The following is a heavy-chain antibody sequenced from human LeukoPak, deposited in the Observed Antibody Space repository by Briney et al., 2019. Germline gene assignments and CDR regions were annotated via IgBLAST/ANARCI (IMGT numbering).Heavy chain of an antibody. CDR3: ARGNGDYGDYYFDY. Sequence: SETLSLTCTVSGGSISSSSYYWGWIRQPPGKGLEWLGYIYYSGSTNYNPSLKSRVTISVDTSKKHFSLKLSSVTAADTAVYYCARGNGDYGDYYFDYWGQGTLVTVSS. V-gene: IGHV4-61*03. D-gene: IGHD4-17*01. CDR1: GGSISSSSYY. CDR2: IYYSGST. J-gene: IGHJ4*02.